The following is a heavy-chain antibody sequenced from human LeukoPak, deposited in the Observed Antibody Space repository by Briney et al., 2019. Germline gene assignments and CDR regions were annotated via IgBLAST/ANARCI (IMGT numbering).Heavy chain of an antibody. CDR2: IYHSGST. D-gene: IGHD3-22*01. Sequence: SETLSLTCAVSGYSISSDNYWVWIRQPPGRGLEWTGGIYHSGSTYYNPSLKSRVTMSVDTSKSQFSLKLSSVTAADTAVYYCARAPRDSSSSNYMRRFDYWGQGTLVTVSS. CDR1: GYSISSDNY. J-gene: IGHJ4*02. CDR3: ARAPRDSSSSNYMRRFDY. V-gene: IGHV4-38-2*01.